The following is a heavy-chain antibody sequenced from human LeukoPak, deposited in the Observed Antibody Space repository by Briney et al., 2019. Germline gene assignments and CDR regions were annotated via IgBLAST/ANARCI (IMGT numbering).Heavy chain of an antibody. D-gene: IGHD3-3*01. CDR2: IYYSGGT. J-gene: IGHJ4*02. CDR3: ARHVRVSASFDY. V-gene: IGHV4-59*08. CDR1: GGSISSYY. Sequence: SETLSLTCTVSGGSISSYYWSWIRQPPGKGLEWIGYIYYSGGTNYNPSLKSRVTISVDTSNNQFSLKLSSVTAADTAVYYCARHVRVSASFDYWGQGTLVTVSS.